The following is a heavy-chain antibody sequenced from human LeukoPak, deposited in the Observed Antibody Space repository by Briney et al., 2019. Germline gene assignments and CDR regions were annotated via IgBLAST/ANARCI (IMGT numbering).Heavy chain of an antibody. CDR2: IYSGGST. CDR1: GFTVSSNY. J-gene: IGHJ3*02. V-gene: IGHV3-66*04. CDR3: AKPPRVGYVHAFDI. D-gene: IGHD3-16*01. Sequence: GGSLRLSCAASGFTVSSNYMSWVRQAPGKGLEWVSVIYSGGSTYYADSVKGRFTISRDNSKNTLYLQMNSLRAEDTAVYYCAKPPRVGYVHAFDIWGQGTMVTVSS.